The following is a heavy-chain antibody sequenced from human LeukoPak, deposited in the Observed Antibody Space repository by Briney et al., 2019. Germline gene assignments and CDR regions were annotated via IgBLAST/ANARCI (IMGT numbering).Heavy chain of an antibody. D-gene: IGHD3-22*01. V-gene: IGHV4-4*07. CDR2: IYTSGST. J-gene: IGHJ6*03. CDR3: AREEYDSSGYYPYYMDV. Sequence: PSETLSLTCTVSGGSISSYYWGWIRQPAGKGLEWIGRIYTSGSTNYNPSLKSRVTMSVDTSKNQFSLKLSSVTAADTAVYYCAREEYDSSGYYPYYMDVWGKGTTVTISS. CDR1: GGSISSYY.